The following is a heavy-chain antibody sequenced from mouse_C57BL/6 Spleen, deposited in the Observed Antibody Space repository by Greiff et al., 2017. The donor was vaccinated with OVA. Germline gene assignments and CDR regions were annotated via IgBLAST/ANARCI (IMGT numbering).Heavy chain of an antibody. V-gene: IGHV1-80*01. J-gene: IGHJ2*01. CDR1: GYAFSSYW. Sequence: QVQLQQSGAELVKPGASVKISCKASGYAFSSYWMNWVKQRPGKGLEWIGQIYPGDGDTNYNGKFKGKATLTADKSSSTAYMQLSSLTSEDSAVYFCARYGSSYRDYYFDYWGQGTTLTVSS. CDR3: ARYGSSYRDYYFDY. D-gene: IGHD1-1*01. CDR2: IYPGDGDT.